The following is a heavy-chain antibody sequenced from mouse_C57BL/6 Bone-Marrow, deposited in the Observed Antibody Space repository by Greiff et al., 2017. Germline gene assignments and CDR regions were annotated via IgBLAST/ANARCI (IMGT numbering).Heavy chain of an antibody. CDR3: TRDSYDCDWFAY. CDR1: GFTFSSYA. V-gene: IGHV5-9-1*02. CDR2: ISSGGDYI. J-gene: IGHJ3*01. D-gene: IGHD2-4*01. Sequence: EVHLVESGEGLVKPGGSLKLSCAASGFTFSSYAMSWVRQTPEKRLEWVAYISSGGDYIDYADTVKGRFTISRDNARNTLYLQMSSLKSEDTAMYYGTRDSYDCDWFAYWGQGTLGTVSA.